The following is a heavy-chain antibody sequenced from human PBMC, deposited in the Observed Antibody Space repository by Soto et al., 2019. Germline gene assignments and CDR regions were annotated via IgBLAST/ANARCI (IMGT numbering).Heavy chain of an antibody. Sequence: EVQLVESGGGLVQPGGSLRLSCPASGFSFSNYAMNWVRQAPGKGLEWVSYISGSSSNIRYADSVKGRFTISRDNAKSSVYLQMNSLRADDTAVYYCARDPSRGSDWARYLDLWGRGTLVTVSS. V-gene: IGHV3-48*01. CDR2: ISGSSSNI. CDR3: ARDPSRGSDWARYLDL. J-gene: IGHJ2*01. CDR1: GFSFSNYA. D-gene: IGHD1-26*01.